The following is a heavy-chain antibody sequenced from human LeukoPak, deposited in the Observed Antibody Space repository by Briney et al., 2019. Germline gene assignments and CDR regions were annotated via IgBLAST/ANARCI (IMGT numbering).Heavy chain of an antibody. CDR1: GFTFSSYA. CDR2: ISGSGGST. D-gene: IGHD3-3*01. CDR3: AKDPLGAIFAAFDP. V-gene: IGHV3-23*01. J-gene: IGHJ5*02. Sequence: PGGSLRLSCAAPGFTFSSYAMSWVRQAPGKGLEWVSAISGSGGSTYYADSVKGRFTISRDNSKNTLYLQMNSLRAEDTAVYYCAKDPLGAIFAAFDPWGQGTLVTVSS.